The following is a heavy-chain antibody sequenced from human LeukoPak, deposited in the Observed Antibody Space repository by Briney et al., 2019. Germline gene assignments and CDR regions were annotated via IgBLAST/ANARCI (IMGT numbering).Heavy chain of an antibody. CDR1: GFIFSNYA. D-gene: IGHD1-26*01. V-gene: IGHV3-23*01. CDR2: ISPTGGST. Sequence: GGSLRLSCAASGFIFSNYAMSWVRQAPGKGLEWVSSISPTGGSTFYADSVKGRFTISRDNSENTLFLQMNSLRAEDTAVYYCAKETGRWELEWGQGTLVTVSS. J-gene: IGHJ4*02. CDR3: AKETGRWELE.